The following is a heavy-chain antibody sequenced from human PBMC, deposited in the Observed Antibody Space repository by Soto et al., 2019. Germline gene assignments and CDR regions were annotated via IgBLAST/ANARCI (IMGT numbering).Heavy chain of an antibody. D-gene: IGHD2-15*01. J-gene: IGHJ5*02. Sequence: QVQLVQSGAEVKKPGSSMKVPCKASGGAFSGYTFNWVRQAPGQGLEWMGRLIPAVGQANNAQKFQGRLTITADESASTVYLALTSLTSEGTPVYFCAGGDVHTPTWMGAWGQGTLVTVS. CDR2: LIPAVGQA. V-gene: IGHV1-69*08. CDR1: GGAFSGYT. CDR3: AGGDVHTPTWMGA.